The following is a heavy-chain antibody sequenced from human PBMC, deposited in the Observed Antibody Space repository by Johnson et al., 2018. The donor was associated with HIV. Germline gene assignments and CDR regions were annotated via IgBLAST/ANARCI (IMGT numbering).Heavy chain of an antibody. CDR2: TRFDGSKK. CDR3: AKEPRPGIVSTDDAFDI. D-gene: IGHD5/OR15-5a*01. J-gene: IGHJ3*02. Sequence: QVQLVESGGGVVQPGGSLRLSCAASGFTFSSYGLHWVRQTPGKGLEWVAFTRFDGSKKYYADSVKGRFTISRDNSKNTLYLQMNSLRAEDTAVYYCAKEPRPGIVSTDDAFDIWGHGTIVTVSS. CDR1: GFTFSSYG. V-gene: IGHV3-30*02.